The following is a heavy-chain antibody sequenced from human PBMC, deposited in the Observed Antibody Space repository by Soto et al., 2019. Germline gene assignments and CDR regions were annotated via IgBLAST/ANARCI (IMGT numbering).Heavy chain of an antibody. CDR3: AKEYGSTWIDH. CDR2: IGTVGDP. V-gene: IGHV3-13*05. J-gene: IGHJ4*02. Sequence: GVSLSLSCAPSGFTFSSCDMHWVRQATGKGLEWVSTIGTVGDPYYPDCVKGRFTISRDNSRNTLFLQLNSLRDEDTAVYYCAKEYGSTWIDHWGQGTLVTVSS. D-gene: IGHD6-13*01. CDR1: GFTFSSCD.